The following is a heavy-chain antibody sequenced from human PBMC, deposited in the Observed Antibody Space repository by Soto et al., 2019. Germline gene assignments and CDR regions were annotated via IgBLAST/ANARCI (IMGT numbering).Heavy chain of an antibody. D-gene: IGHD3-3*01. Sequence: QVQLQESGPGLVKPSGTLSLTCAVSGGSISSSNWWSWVRQPPGKGLEWIGEIYHSGSTNYNPSLRSRVPISVDKSKNQFSLKLSSVTAADTAVYYCARGPDITIFGVVIMRFDPWGQGTLVTVSS. CDR3: ARGPDITIFGVVIMRFDP. CDR2: IYHSGST. J-gene: IGHJ5*02. V-gene: IGHV4-4*02. CDR1: GGSISSSNW.